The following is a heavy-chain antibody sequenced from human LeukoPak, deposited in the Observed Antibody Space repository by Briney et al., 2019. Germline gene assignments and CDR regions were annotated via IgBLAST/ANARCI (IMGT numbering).Heavy chain of an antibody. J-gene: IGHJ4*02. Sequence: GGSLRLSCAASGFTFSTYAMSWVRQTPGKGLEWVSDIRGSGGSTNYADSVKGRFTISRDNSKNTLYLQMNSLRAEDTAVYYCAKMSSGWYHFDYWGQGTLVTVSS. V-gene: IGHV3-23*01. D-gene: IGHD6-19*01. CDR2: IRGSGGST. CDR1: GFTFSTYA. CDR3: AKMSSGWYHFDY.